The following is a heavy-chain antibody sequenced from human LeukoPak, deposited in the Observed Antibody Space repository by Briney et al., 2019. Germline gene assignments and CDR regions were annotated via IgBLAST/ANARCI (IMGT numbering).Heavy chain of an antibody. J-gene: IGHJ5*02. CDR1: GGSISSYY. CDR2: IYYSGST. Sequence: SETLSLTCTVSGGSISSYYWGWIRQPPGKGLEWIGYIYYSGSTNYNPSLKSRVTISVDTSKNQFSLKLSSVTAADTAVYYCARVKDMYSSSWGNWFDPWGQGTLVTVSS. CDR3: ARVKDMYSSSWGNWFDP. V-gene: IGHV4-59*01. D-gene: IGHD6-13*01.